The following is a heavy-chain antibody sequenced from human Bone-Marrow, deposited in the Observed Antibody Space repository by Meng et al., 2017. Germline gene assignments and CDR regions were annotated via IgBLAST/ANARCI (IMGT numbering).Heavy chain of an antibody. CDR3: ARRGGSSSGNVDY. Sequence: QLQLQESGPGLVKPSEPLSLTCTVSGGSIRSNTYYWGWSRQPPGKGLEWIGTIYYRGSTYYNPSLKSRVTISVDTSKNQFSLKLSSVTAADTAVYYCARRGGSSSGNVDYWGQGTLVTVSS. CDR1: GGSIRSNTYY. D-gene: IGHD6-6*01. CDR2: IYYRGST. V-gene: IGHV4-39*01. J-gene: IGHJ4*02.